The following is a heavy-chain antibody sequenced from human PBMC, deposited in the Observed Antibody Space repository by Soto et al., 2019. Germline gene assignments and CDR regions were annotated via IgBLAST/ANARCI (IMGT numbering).Heavy chain of an antibody. CDR1: GGTFSSYA. J-gene: IGHJ5*02. CDR2: IIPIFGTA. V-gene: IGHV1-69*13. CDR3: ARAYCGGDCYPNWFDP. D-gene: IGHD2-21*02. Sequence: SVKVSCKASGGTFSSYAISWVRQAPGQGLEWMGGIIPIFGTANYAQKFQGRVTITADESTSTAYMELSSLRSEDTAVYYCARAYCGGDCYPNWFDPWGQGTLVTFSS.